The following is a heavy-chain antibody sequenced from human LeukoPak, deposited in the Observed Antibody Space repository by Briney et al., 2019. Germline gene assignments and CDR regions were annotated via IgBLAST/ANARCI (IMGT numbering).Heavy chain of an antibody. V-gene: IGHV4-39*07. Sequence: PSETLSLTCTVSGGSISTTSYYWGWIRQPPGKGLEWIVSIYYSVRTYYKPSLKSRVTISVDTSKNQFSLKLRSVTAADTAMYYCARAYSSSWYYNWFDPWGQGTLVTVSS. J-gene: IGHJ5*02. CDR3: ARAYSSSWYYNWFDP. CDR1: GGSISTTSYY. CDR2: IYYSVRT. D-gene: IGHD6-13*01.